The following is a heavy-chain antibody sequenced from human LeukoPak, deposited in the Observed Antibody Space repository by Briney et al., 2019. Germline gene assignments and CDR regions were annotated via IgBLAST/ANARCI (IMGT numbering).Heavy chain of an antibody. CDR3: AETYGDYYFDY. CDR2: IIPIFGTA. CDR1: GGTFSSYA. D-gene: IGHD4-17*01. J-gene: IGHJ4*02. Sequence: SVKVSCKASGGTFSSYAISWVRQAPGQGLEWMGGIIPIFGTANYAQKFQGRVTITTDESASTAYMELSSLRSEDTAVYYCAETYGDYYFDYWGQGTLVTVSS. V-gene: IGHV1-69*05.